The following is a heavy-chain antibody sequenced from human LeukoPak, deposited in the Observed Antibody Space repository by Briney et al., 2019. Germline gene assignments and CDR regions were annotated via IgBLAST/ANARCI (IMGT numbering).Heavy chain of an antibody. CDR2: INHSGST. CDR1: GGSFSGYY. J-gene: IGHJ6*03. D-gene: IGHD6-13*01. CDR3: ARGTGGSSSRQGPPPYYYMDV. Sequence: SETLSLTCAVYGGSFSGYYWSSIRQPPGKGLEWIGEINHSGSTNYNPSLKSRVTISVDTSKHQLSLKLSSVTAADPAVYYCARGTGGSSSRQGPPPYYYMDVWGKGTTVTVSS. V-gene: IGHV4-34*01.